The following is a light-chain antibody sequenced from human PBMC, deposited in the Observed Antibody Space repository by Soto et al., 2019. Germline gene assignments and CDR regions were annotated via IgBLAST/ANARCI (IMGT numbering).Light chain of an antibody. V-gene: IGLV2-8*01. Sequence: QSALTQPPSASGSPGQSVTISCTGTSSDVGAYNYVSWYQQHAGKAPKLVIYEVTKRPSGVPDRFSGSKSANTASLTVSGLQDEDEADYYYSSFASSNTGVFGVGTKRTVL. CDR1: SSDVGAYNY. J-gene: IGLJ3*02. CDR3: SSFASSNTGV. CDR2: EVT.